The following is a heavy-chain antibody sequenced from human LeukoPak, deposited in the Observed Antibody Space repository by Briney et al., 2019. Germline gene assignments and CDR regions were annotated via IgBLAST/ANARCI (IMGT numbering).Heavy chain of an antibody. V-gene: IGHV4-4*07. J-gene: IGHJ5*02. CDR2: IYTSGNT. D-gene: IGHD6-19*01. CDR3: ARHPLLSGWPNWFDP. CDR1: GGSISSYY. Sequence: SETLSLTCTVSGGSISSYYWNWIRQPAGKGLEWIGHIYTSGNTNYNPSLKSRVTMSGDTSKNQFSLKLSSVTAADTAVYYCARHPLLSGWPNWFDPWGQGTLVTVSS.